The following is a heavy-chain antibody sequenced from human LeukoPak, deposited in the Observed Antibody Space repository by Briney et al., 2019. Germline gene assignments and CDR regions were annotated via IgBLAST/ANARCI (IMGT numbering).Heavy chain of an antibody. CDR3: AKTRQYGDYDY. CDR2: ISASGGRT. D-gene: IGHD4-17*01. V-gene: IGHV3-23*01. Sequence: GGSLRLSCAAFGFTFISSAITWVRQAPGKGLEWVSAISASGGRTYYADSVKGRFTISRDNSKNTLYLQLNSLRVEDTAVYYCAKTRQYGDYDYWGQGTLVTVSS. J-gene: IGHJ4*02. CDR1: GFTFISSA.